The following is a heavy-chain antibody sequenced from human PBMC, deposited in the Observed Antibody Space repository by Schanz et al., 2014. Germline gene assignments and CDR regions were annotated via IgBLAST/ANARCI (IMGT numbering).Heavy chain of an antibody. V-gene: IGHV3-23*04. Sequence: DVQLVESGGGLVQPGGSLRLSCAASGFAFSSYAMTWVRQAPGKGLEWVSALSGSGGSTYYADSVKGRFTISRDNSKNTLYLQMNSLRAEDTAVYYCTKFETRTGTNYWGQGTLVTVSS. CDR2: LSGSGGST. D-gene: IGHD1-1*01. CDR1: GFAFSSYA. J-gene: IGHJ4*02. CDR3: TKFETRTGTNY.